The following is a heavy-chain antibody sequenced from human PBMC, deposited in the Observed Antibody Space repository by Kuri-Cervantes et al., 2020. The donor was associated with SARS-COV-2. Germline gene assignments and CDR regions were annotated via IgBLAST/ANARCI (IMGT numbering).Heavy chain of an antibody. Sequence: SETLSLTCTVSGGSISSYYWSWIRQPPGKGLEWIGYIYYSGSTNYNPSLKSRVTISVDTSKNQFSLKLSSVTAAETAVYYCARASGWFGEVNWFAPWGPGNLVNVSS. CDR3: ARASGWFGEVNWFAP. CDR1: GGSISSYY. J-gene: IGHJ5*02. D-gene: IGHD3-10*01. CDR2: IYYSGST. V-gene: IGHV4-59*01.